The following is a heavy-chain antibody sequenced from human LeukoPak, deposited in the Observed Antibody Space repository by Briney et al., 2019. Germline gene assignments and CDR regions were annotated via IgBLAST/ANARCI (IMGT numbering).Heavy chain of an antibody. CDR3: AKRDSGSHYVDY. V-gene: IGHV3-23*01. CDR2: ISGSGTST. J-gene: IGHJ4*02. D-gene: IGHD1-26*01. CDR1: GFTFSGYA. Sequence: GGSLRLSCAASGFTFSGYAMTWVRQAPGKGLEWVSAISGSGTSTYYADSVKGRFTISRDNSKNTLCLQMNSLRAEDTAVYYCAKRDSGSHYVDYWGQGTLVTVSS.